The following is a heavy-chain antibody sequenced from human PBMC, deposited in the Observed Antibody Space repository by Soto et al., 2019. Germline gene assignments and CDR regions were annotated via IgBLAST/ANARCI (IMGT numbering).Heavy chain of an antibody. D-gene: IGHD3-10*01. CDR1: GFTFSSHA. CDR2: ISGSGGST. Sequence: PGGPLSLSSAASGFTFSSHAMSWVRQAPGQGLEWVSAISGSGGSTYYADSVKGRFTISRDNSKNTLYLQMNSLRAEDTAVYYCAKDSPYGSGTDYYYYYYMDVWGKGTTVTVSS. CDR3: AKDSPYGSGTDYYYYYYMDV. J-gene: IGHJ6*03. V-gene: IGHV3-23*01.